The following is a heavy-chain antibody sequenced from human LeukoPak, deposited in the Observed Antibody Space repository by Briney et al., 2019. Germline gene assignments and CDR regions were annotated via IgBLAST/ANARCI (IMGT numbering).Heavy chain of an antibody. CDR1: GFTFSSYG. CDR3: AKAPVTTCRGAYCYPFDY. J-gene: IGHJ4*02. V-gene: IGHV3-30*02. Sequence: PGGSLRLSCAASGFTFSSYGMHWVRQAPGKGLEWVAFIRYDGSNKYSPDAVKGLFTISRDNSKNTLYLQMNSLRAEDTAVYYCAKAPVTTCRGAYCYPFDYWGQGTLVTVSS. CDR2: IRYDGSNK. D-gene: IGHD2-21*01.